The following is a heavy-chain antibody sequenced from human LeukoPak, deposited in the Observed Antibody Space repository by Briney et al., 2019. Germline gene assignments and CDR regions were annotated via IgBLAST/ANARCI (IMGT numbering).Heavy chain of an antibody. CDR3: ARGDYDYVWGSYRPIDY. CDR2: IIPIFGTA. CDR1: GGIFSSYA. Sequence: ASVKVSCKASGGIFSSYAISWVRQAPGQGLEWMGGIIPIFGTANYAQKFQGRVTITADESTSTAYMELSSLRSEDTAVYYCARGDYDYVWGSYRPIDYWGQGTLVTVSS. D-gene: IGHD3-16*02. V-gene: IGHV1-69*13. J-gene: IGHJ4*02.